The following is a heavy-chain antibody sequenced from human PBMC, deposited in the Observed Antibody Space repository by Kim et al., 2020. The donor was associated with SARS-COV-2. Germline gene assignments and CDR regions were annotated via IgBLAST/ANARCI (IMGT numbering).Heavy chain of an antibody. J-gene: IGHJ6*04. V-gene: IGHV3-9*01. CDR2: ISWNSKSR. Sequence: GGSLRLSCAASGLSFGDYAMHWVRQAPGKGLEWVSGISWNSKSRGYADSVKGRFTISRDNAKNSLYLHMNSLRAEDTALYFCAKSHLPTAEGYYSYYMDVWGNGTTVPVSP. D-gene: IGHD5-12*01. CDR3: AKSHLPTAEGYYSYYMDV. CDR1: GLSFGDYA.